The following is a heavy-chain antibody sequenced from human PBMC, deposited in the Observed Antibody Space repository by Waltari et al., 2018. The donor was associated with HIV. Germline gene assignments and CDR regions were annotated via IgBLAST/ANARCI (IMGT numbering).Heavy chain of an antibody. CDR1: GFPFSNHA. V-gene: IGHV3-23*01. Sequence: EVQLLESGGGLVQPGGSLRPSCAALGFPFSNHAINWVRQAPGKGLEWVSAISGRGGSTHYADSVKGRFSISRDNSKNTLYLQMNSLRPEDTAIYYCAKGGRAVAGNWFDPWGQGTLVTVSS. J-gene: IGHJ5*02. D-gene: IGHD6-19*01. CDR2: ISGRGGST. CDR3: AKGGRAVAGNWFDP.